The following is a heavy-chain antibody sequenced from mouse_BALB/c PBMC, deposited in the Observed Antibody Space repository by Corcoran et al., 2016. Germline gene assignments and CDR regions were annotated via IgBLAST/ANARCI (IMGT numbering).Heavy chain of an antibody. J-gene: IGHJ2*01. Sequence: EVQLQQSGAELVRPGALVKLSCKASGFNIKDYYMHWVKQRPEQGLEWIGWIDPENGNTIYDPKFQGKASITADTSSNTAYLQLSSLTSEDTAVYYCARGGGYDPLDYWGQGTTLTVSS. CDR2: IDPENGNT. CDR1: GFNIKDYY. CDR3: ARGGGYDPLDY. V-gene: IGHV14-1*02. D-gene: IGHD2-2*01.